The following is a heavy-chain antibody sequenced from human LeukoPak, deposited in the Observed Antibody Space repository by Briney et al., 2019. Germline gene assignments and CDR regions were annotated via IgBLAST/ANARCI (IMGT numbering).Heavy chain of an antibody. CDR1: GFSFSSYA. J-gene: IGHJ2*01. Sequence: GGSLRLSCAASGFSFSSYAIHWVRQAPGKGLEWVAVISYDGSNKYYADSVKGRFTISRDNSKNTLYLQMNSLRAEDTAVYYCARGIGYFDLWGRGTLVTVSS. V-gene: IGHV3-30-3*01. CDR2: ISYDGSNK. CDR3: ARGIGYFDL.